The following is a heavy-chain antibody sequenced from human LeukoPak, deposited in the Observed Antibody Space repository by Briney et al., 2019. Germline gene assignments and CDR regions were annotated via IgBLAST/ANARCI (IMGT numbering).Heavy chain of an antibody. D-gene: IGHD4-17*01. CDR2: IIPIFGTA. J-gene: IGHJ6*02. V-gene: IGHV1-69*13. CDR3: ARDRTVTTLPTWMRYYYGMDV. Sequence: SVNVSFTASGGTFSIYAISWVRQAPGQGLEWMGGIIPIFGTANYAQKFQGRVTITADESTSTAYMELSSLRSEDTAVYYCARDRTVTTLPTWMRYYYGMDVWGQGTTVTVSS. CDR1: GGTFSIYA.